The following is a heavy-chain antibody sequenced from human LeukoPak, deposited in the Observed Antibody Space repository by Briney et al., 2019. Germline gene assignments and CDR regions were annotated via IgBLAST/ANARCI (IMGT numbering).Heavy chain of an antibody. CDR1: GYSFTSYW. J-gene: IGHJ4*02. CDR3: ARHAAYCGGDCYPFDY. V-gene: IGHV5-10-1*01. CDR2: IDPSDSYT. Sequence: PGESLKISCKGSGYSFTSYWISWVRQMPGKGLEWMGRIDPSDSYTNYSPSFQGHVTISANKSISTAYLQWSSLKASDTAMYYCARHAAYCGGDCYPFDYWGQGTLVTVSS. D-gene: IGHD2-21*02.